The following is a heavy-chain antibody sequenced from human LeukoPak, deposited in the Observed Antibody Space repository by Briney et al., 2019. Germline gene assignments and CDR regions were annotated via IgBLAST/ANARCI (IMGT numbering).Heavy chain of an antibody. CDR1: GFTFTSSA. V-gene: IGHV1-58*01. CDR3: AASRDWEPYGFDV. D-gene: IGHD1-26*01. J-gene: IGHJ3*01. Sequence: PEASVKVSCKASGFTFTSSALQWVRQARGQRLEWIGWIVVGSGNTNYAQNFQERVTITRDMSTSTAYMEVSSLTSEGTAVYYCAASRDWEPYGFDVWGQGTMVTVSS. CDR2: IVVGSGNT.